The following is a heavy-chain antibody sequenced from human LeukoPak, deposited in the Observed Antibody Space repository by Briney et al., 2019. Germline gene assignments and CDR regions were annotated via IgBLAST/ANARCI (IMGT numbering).Heavy chain of an antibody. CDR3: ARVDSYEGLDY. J-gene: IGHJ4*02. D-gene: IGHD2-21*01. Sequence: SGTLSLTCAVSGGSISSNNWWSCVRQFPGKGLEWLGEIYHSGSTNDNPSLKSRVTISVDKSNNQFSLKLSSVTAADTAVYYCARVDSYEGLDYWGQGALVTVSS. CDR1: GGSISSNNW. CDR2: IYHSGST. V-gene: IGHV4-4*02.